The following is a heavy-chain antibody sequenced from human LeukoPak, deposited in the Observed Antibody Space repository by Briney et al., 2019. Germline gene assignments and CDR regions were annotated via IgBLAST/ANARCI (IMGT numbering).Heavy chain of an antibody. Sequence: GGSLRLSCAASGFTFDDYTLHWVRQAPGKGLEWVSLISWDGDSTYYADSVKGRFTISRDNSKNSLYLQMNSLRTEDTALYYCAKDSAHLDTVTTLSYFDYWGQGTLVTVSS. V-gene: IGHV3-43*01. J-gene: IGHJ4*02. CDR1: GFTFDDYT. CDR3: AKDSAHLDTVTTLSYFDY. CDR2: ISWDGDST. D-gene: IGHD4-17*01.